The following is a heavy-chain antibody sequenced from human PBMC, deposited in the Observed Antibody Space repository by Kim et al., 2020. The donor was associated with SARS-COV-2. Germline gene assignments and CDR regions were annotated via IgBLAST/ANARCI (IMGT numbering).Heavy chain of an antibody. D-gene: IGHD4-17*01. CDR1: GYTFTSYG. CDR2: ISAYNGNK. CDR3: ARERRLRSLLYYYYGMDV. Sequence: ASVKVSCKASGYTFTSYGISWVRQAPGQGLEWMGWISAYNGNKNYAQKPQGRVTMTTDTSTSTAYMELRSLRSDDTAVYYCARERRLRSLLYYYYGMDVWGQGTTVTVSS. J-gene: IGHJ6*02. V-gene: IGHV1-18*01.